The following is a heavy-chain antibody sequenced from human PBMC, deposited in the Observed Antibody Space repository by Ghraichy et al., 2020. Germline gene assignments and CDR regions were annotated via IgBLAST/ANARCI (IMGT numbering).Heavy chain of an antibody. V-gene: IGHV4-34*01. Sequence: SETLSLTCAVYGGSFSGYYWSWIRQPPGKGLEWIGEINHSVSTNYNPSLKSRVTISVDTSKNQFSLKLSSVTAADTAVYYCARGIHIAAAGTIFDYWGQGTLVTVSS. J-gene: IGHJ4*02. D-gene: IGHD6-13*01. CDR2: INHSVST. CDR1: GGSFSGYY. CDR3: ARGIHIAAAGTIFDY.